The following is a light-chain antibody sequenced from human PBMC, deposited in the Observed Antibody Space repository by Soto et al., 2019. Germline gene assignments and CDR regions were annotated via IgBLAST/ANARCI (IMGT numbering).Light chain of an antibody. CDR2: DVS. CDR3: SSSTRV. J-gene: IGLJ2*01. CDR1: SSDVGGYNY. V-gene: IGLV2-14*01. Sequence: QSALTQPASVSGSPGQSITISCTGTSSDVGGYNYVSWYQQHPGKAPKLMIYDVSNRPSGVSNRFSGSKSGNTASLTISGLQAEDEADYYTSSSTRVFGGGTKLTVL.